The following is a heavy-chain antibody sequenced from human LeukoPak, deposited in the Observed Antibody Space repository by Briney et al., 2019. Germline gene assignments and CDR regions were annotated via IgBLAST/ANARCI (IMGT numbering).Heavy chain of an antibody. J-gene: IGHJ4*02. CDR1: GYTFTSYY. D-gene: IGHD5-12*01. Sequence: GASVKVSCKASGYTFTSYYMHWVRQAPGQGLEWMGIINPSGGSTSYAQKFQGRVTMTRDMSTSTVYMELSSLRSEDTAVYYCARDHGYQIVATIRTNHIHPEYFDYWGQGTLVTVSS. V-gene: IGHV1-46*01. CDR2: INPSGGST. CDR3: ARDHGYQIVATIRTNHIHPEYFDY.